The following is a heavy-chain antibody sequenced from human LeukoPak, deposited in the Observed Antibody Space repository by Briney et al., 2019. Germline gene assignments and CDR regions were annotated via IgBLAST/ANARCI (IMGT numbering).Heavy chain of an antibody. CDR1: GFTFSSYA. Sequence: GGSLRLSCAASGFTFSSYAMHRVRQAPGKGLEWVAVISYDGSNKYYADSVKGRFTISRDNSTNTLYLQMNSLRAEDTAVYYCARETRRSSSRSFDPWGQGTLVTVSS. CDR2: ISYDGSNK. J-gene: IGHJ5*02. D-gene: IGHD6-6*01. V-gene: IGHV3-30*04. CDR3: ARETRRSSSRSFDP.